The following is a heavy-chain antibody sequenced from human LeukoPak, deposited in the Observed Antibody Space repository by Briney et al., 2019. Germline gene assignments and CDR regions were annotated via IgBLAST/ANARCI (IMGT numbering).Heavy chain of an antibody. D-gene: IGHD6-13*01. Sequence: GGSLRLSCAASGFTFSSYAMHWVRQAPGKGLEYVSAISSNGGSTYYANSVKGRFTISRDNSKNTLYLQMGSLRAEDMVVYYCARGGRPYSSSWYDYWGQGTLVTVSS. CDR3: ARGGRPYSSSWYDY. V-gene: IGHV3-64*01. CDR1: GFTFSSYA. J-gene: IGHJ4*02. CDR2: ISSNGGST.